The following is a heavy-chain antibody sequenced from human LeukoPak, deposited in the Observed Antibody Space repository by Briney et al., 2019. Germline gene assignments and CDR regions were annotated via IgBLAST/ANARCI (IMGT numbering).Heavy chain of an antibody. CDR2: VHHSGST. CDR3: ARSAYDYVWGTLCY. V-gene: IGHV4-34*01. D-gene: IGHD3-16*01. J-gene: IGHJ4*02. CDR1: GGSLSGFY. Sequence: RSETLSLTCVVNGGSLSGFYWNWIHQPPGKGLEWIGDVHHSGSTNYNPSLESRVTISLDTSKNVVSLKLTSVTAADTAFYYCARSAYDYVWGTLCYWGQGTLVTVSS.